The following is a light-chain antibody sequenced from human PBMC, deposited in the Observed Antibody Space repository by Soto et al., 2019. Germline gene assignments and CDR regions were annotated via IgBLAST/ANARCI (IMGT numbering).Light chain of an antibody. V-gene: IGKV3-15*01. CDR3: QQYNTWSPLT. Sequence: EIVMTQSPATLSVSAGERATLSCRVSPSVNNNLAWYHQNSCQAPRILLYGASTRSTGIPARFSGSGSGIEFTLTISRLQSEDFALYYCQQYNTWSPLTFGGGTKVETK. CDR2: GAS. J-gene: IGKJ4*01. CDR1: PSVNNN.